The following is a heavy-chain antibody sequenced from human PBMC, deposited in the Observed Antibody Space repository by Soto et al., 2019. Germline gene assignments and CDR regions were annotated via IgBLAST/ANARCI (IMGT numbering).Heavy chain of an antibody. Sequence: GGSLRLSCAASEFTFSSYAMSWVRQAPGKGLEWVSTISGSGGSTYYADSVKGRFTISRDNSKNTLYLQMNSLRVEDTAVYYCAKDRMATREYYFDYWGQGPLVTVSS. V-gene: IGHV3-23*01. CDR2: ISGSGGST. D-gene: IGHD3-10*01. CDR3: AKDRMATREYYFDY. J-gene: IGHJ4*02. CDR1: EFTFSSYA.